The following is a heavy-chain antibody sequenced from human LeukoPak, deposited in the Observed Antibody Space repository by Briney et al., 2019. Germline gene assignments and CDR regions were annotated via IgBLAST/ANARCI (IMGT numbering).Heavy chain of an antibody. CDR2: IHYSGRT. D-gene: IGHD4-17*01. V-gene: IGHV4-59*01. J-gene: IGHJ6*01. CDR3: AREMRVLEEAYGAPPYAWFYGLDV. CDR1: GGSISNYY. Sequence: SETLSLTCTVSGGSISNYYWSWIRQPPGKGLEWIGNIHYSGRTNYNPSLESRVTISVDTSKNQFSLKLSSVTAADTADTAVYYCAREMRVLEEAYGAPPYAWFYGLDVWGQGTAVTVSS.